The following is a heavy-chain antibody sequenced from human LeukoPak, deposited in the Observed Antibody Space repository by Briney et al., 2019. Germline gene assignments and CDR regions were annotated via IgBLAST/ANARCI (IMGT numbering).Heavy chain of an antibody. CDR3: AKAERGYYDSSFDY. CDR2: ITTSDGNT. V-gene: IGHV3-23*01. CDR1: GFTFSSYT. J-gene: IGHJ4*02. D-gene: IGHD3-22*01. Sequence: GGSLRLSCAASGFTFSSYTMSWVRQAPGKGLEWVSTITTSDGNTYYADSVKGRFTVSRDNSKNTLFLQMNSLRAEDTAVYYCAKAERGYYDSSFDYWGQGTLVTVSS.